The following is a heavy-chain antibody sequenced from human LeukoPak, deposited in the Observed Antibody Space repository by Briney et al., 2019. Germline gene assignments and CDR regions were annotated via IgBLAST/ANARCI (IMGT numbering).Heavy chain of an antibody. V-gene: IGHV3-15*01. Sequence: PGGSLRLSCAASGVSFNNARISWGRQAPGEGLGWGGRIKSKTDGGTADYAAPLKGRFTISRDDSKNRLYQQMKSLKTEDTGVYYCTKGYCRGRSCWSLGYWGQGTLVTVP. CDR1: GVSFNNAR. CDR2: IKSKTDGGTA. J-gene: IGHJ4*02. D-gene: IGHD2-15*01. CDR3: TKGYCRGRSCWSLGY.